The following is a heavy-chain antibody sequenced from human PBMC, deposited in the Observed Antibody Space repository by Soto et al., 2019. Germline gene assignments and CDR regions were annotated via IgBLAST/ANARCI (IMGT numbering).Heavy chain of an antibody. D-gene: IGHD4-17*01. CDR2: ISAYNGNT. CDR1: GYTFTSYG. V-gene: IGHV1-18*01. J-gene: IGHJ6*03. CDR3: ARLAVTRRGVYYYSYMDV. Sequence: QVQLVQSGAEVKKPGASVKVSCKASGYTFTSYGISWVRQAPGQGLEWMGWISAYNGNTKYAHKLQGRVTMTTDTSTSTANMEMRIMRSDDTAVYYCARLAVTRRGVYYYSYMDVWGKGTTVTVSS.